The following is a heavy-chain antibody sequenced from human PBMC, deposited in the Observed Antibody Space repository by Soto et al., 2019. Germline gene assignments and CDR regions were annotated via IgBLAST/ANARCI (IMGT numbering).Heavy chain of an antibody. V-gene: IGHV3-48*03. Sequence: PVGSLRLSCAASGFTFSSYEMNWVRQAPGKGLEWVSYISSSGSSIYYADSVKGRFTISRDNAKNSLHLQMNSLRAEDTAVYYCAGGYGSGSYFYHDMDVWGQGTTVTVSS. J-gene: IGHJ6*02. CDR2: ISSSGSSI. CDR1: GFTFSSYE. CDR3: AGGYGSGSYFYHDMDV. D-gene: IGHD3-10*01.